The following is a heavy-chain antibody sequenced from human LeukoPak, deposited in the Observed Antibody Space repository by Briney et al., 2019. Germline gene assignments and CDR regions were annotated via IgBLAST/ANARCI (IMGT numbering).Heavy chain of an antibody. V-gene: IGHV3-21*01. J-gene: IGHJ5*02. Sequence: GGTLRLSCAASGFTFSSFGMSWVRQAPGKGLEWVSAISSTGGTAYYADSVKGRFTISRDNAKNSLYLQMNSLRAEDTAVYYCARDPYSSGWYWFDPWGQGTLVTVSS. CDR2: ISSTGGTA. D-gene: IGHD6-19*01. CDR1: GFTFSSFG. CDR3: ARDPYSSGWYWFDP.